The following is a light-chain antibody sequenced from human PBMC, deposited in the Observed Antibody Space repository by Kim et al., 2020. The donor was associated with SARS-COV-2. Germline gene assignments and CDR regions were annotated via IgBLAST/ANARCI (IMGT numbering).Light chain of an antibody. Sequence: QSVTISCTGTISDVGSYYRVSCYHQPPGTAPKLMIYEVNNRPSGVPDRFSGSKSGNPASLTISGLQAEDEADYYCASYTSSSTWVFGGGTQLTVL. CDR2: EVN. V-gene: IGLV2-18*02. CDR3: ASYTSSSTWV. J-gene: IGLJ3*02. CDR1: ISDVGSYYR.